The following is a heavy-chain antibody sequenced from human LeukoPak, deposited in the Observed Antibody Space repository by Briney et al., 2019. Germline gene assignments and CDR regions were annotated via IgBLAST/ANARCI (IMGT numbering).Heavy chain of an antibody. Sequence: PGGSLRLSCAASGFTFSNYGMHWVRQAPGKGLEWVAVISYDGSNKYYADSVKGRFITSRDNSKDTLYLQMNSVTAEDTAVYYCAKDLNILRYFDWSLTWGQGILVTVSS. D-gene: IGHD3-9*01. CDR3: AKDLNILRYFDWSLT. CDR2: ISYDGSNK. V-gene: IGHV3-30*18. J-gene: IGHJ5*02. CDR1: GFTFSNYG.